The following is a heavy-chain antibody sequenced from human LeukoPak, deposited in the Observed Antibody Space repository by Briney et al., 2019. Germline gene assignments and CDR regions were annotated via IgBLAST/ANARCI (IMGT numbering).Heavy chain of an antibody. J-gene: IGHJ5*02. V-gene: IGHV4-30-2*01. CDR1: GGSISSGGYS. CDR3: ARDVAYYYGSGTWFDP. CDR2: IYHSGST. Sequence: SETLSPTCAVSGGSISSGGYSWSWIRQPPGKGLKWIGYIYHSGSTYYNPSLKSRVTISVDRSKNQFSLKLSSVTAADTAVYYCARDVAYYYGSGTWFDPWGQGTLVTVSS. D-gene: IGHD3-10*01.